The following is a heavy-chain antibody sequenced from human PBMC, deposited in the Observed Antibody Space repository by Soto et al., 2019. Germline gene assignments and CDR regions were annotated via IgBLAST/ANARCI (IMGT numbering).Heavy chain of an antibody. V-gene: IGHV1-18*01. CDR3: AGSGSYYPARNWFGP. CDR2: ISGFNDDT. J-gene: IGHJ5*02. CDR1: GYTFTSYG. Sequence: QVQLVQSGAEMKNPGASVKVSCKASGYTFTSYGISWVRQAPGQGLEWMGWISGFNDDTNHAQKLQGRVTMTKDTATSTADMELRSLKSDDTAVYYWAGSGSYYPARNWFGPWGQGTLVTVSS. D-gene: IGHD3-10*01.